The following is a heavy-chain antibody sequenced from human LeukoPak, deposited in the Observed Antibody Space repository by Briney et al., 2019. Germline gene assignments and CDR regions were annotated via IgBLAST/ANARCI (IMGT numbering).Heavy chain of an antibody. Sequence: PSETLSLTCTVSGGSISSSSYYWGWIRQPPGKGLEWIGSIYYSGSTYYNPSLKSRVTISVDTSKNQFSLKLSSVTAADTAVYYCARDPIAAAEDYWGQGTLVTVSS. CDR1: GGSISSSSYY. CDR2: IYYSGST. D-gene: IGHD6-13*01. J-gene: IGHJ4*02. V-gene: IGHV4-39*07. CDR3: ARDPIAAAEDY.